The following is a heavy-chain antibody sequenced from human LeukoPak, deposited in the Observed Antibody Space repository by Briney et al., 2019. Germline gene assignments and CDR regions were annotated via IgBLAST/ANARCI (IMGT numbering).Heavy chain of an antibody. D-gene: IGHD5-18*01. CDR1: GGSISSSIYY. J-gene: IGHJ4*02. Sequence: SETLSLTCTVSGGSISSSIYYWAWIRQPPGKGLEWIGSISYSGSTYYNPSLKSRVTISVDTSKNQFSLKLSSVTAADTAVYYCARGQIQLWPRYFDYWGQGTLVTVSS. CDR2: ISYSGST. V-gene: IGHV4-39*07. CDR3: ARGQIQLWPRYFDY.